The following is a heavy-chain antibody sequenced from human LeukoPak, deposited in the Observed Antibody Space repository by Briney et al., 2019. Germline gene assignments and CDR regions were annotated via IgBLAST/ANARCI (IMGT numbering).Heavy chain of an antibody. CDR2: ISGSGSST. Sequence: GGSLRLSCAASGFTFSSYAMSWVRLAPGKGLEGVSAISGSGSSTYYVDSVKGRFTISRDSSKNTMFLQMNSLRVEDTAVYYCAKGEEGYSYYGMDVWGQGTTVTVSS. CDR3: AKGEEGYSYYGMDV. CDR1: GFTFSSYA. V-gene: IGHV3-23*01. J-gene: IGHJ6*02.